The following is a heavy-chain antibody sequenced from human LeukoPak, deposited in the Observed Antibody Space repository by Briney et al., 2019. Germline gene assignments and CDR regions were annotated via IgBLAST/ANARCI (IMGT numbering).Heavy chain of an antibody. CDR2: ISSSGSTI. D-gene: IGHD2-2*01. CDR1: GFTFSSYE. V-gene: IGHV3-48*03. J-gene: IGHJ3*02. CDR3: ARVIYCSSTSCPPSAFDI. Sequence: GGSLRLSCAASGFTFSSYEMNWVRQAPGKGLEWVSYISSSGSTIYYADSVKGRFTISRDNAKKSLYLQMNSLRAEDTAFYYCARVIYCSSTSCPPSAFDIWGQGTMVTVSS.